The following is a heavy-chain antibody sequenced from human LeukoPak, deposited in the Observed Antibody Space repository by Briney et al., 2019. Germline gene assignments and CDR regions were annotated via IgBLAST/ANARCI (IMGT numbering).Heavy chain of an antibody. CDR1: GGSISSSSYY. Sequence: SETLSLTCTVSGGSISSSSYYWGWIRQPPGKGLEWIGSIYYSGSTYYNPSLKSRVTISVDTSKNQFSLKLSSVTAADTAVYYCAKDQKVGARWFDPWGQGTLVTVSS. CDR2: IYYSGST. J-gene: IGHJ5*02. V-gene: IGHV4-39*02. CDR3: AKDQKVGARWFDP. D-gene: IGHD1-26*01.